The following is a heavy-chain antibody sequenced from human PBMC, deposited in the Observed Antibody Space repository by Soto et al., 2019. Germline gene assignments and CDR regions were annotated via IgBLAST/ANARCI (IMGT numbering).Heavy chain of an antibody. CDR1: GFIFSSYD. CDR2: IRNNGGST. J-gene: IGHJ4*02. CDR3: VKDLGYCNDGSCYAFDS. Sequence: GSLRLSCSASGFIFSSYDMHWVRQAPGKGLEYVSGIRNNGGSTYYADSVKGRFAISRDNSKNTLYLQMSGLRVEDTALYYCVKDLGYCNDGSCYAFDSWGQGTMVTVSS. V-gene: IGHV3-64D*08. D-gene: IGHD2-15*01.